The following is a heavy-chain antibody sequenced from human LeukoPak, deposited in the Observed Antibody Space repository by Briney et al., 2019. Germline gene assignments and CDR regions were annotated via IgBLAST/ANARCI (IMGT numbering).Heavy chain of an antibody. CDR2: MNPNSGNT. J-gene: IGHJ4*02. D-gene: IGHD3-16*01. CDR3: ARGVDYVWGSPTPHFDY. CDR1: GYTFTSYD. Sequence: ASVKVSCKASGYTFTSYDINWVRQATGQGREWMGWMNPNSGNTGYAQKFQGRVTITRNTSISTAYMELSSLRSEDTAVYYCARGVDYVWGSPTPHFDYWGQGTLVTVSS. V-gene: IGHV1-8*03.